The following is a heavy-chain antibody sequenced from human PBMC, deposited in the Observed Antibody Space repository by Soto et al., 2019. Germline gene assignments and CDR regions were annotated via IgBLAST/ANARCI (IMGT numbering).Heavy chain of an antibody. CDR2: IHYTGNK. Sequence: PSETLSLTCAVYGGSFSGYYWAWIRQPPGKGVEWISSIHYTGNKHYSPSLKSRLTISIDTSRNQFSLTLNSVTAADTAVYYCARQGADPSTWSGGGFLDFWGQGILVTVSS. D-gene: IGHD6-13*01. V-gene: IGHV4-34*01. CDR3: ARQGADPSTWSGGGFLDF. CDR1: GGSFSGYY. J-gene: IGHJ4*02.